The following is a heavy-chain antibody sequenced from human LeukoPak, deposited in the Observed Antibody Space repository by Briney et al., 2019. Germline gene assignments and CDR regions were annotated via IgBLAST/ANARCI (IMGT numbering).Heavy chain of an antibody. CDR2: ISYTGNT. Sequence: SETLSLTCTVTGGSISSYYWSWLRQSPGKGLEWLGCISYTGNTKYNPSLKSRVTISVDTSKTQFSLNLAPVTAPAAAVYYCARATGSTNWYSGDLYFFAVDVWGQGPTVTVSS. D-gene: IGHD6-13*01. V-gene: IGHV4-59*01. CDR3: ARATGSTNWYSGDLYFFAVDV. CDR1: GGSISSYY. J-gene: IGHJ6*02.